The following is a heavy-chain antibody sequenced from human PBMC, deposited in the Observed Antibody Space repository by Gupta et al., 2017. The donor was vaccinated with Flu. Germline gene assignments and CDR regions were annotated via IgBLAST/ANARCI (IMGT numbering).Heavy chain of an antibody. Sequence: QVLLVQSGAGVKKPGASVTVSCKASGYTFTSYDINWVRQAPGQGLEWMGWMNPSRDNTGYAQTFQGRITMTRDTSINTFYMELSSLRSEDTAVYYCARMVGYSAKQVRLDYWGQGTLVTVSS. CDR1: GYTFTSYD. V-gene: IGHV1-8*01. CDR3: ARMVGYSAKQVRLDY. CDR2: MNPSRDNT. J-gene: IGHJ4*02. D-gene: IGHD1-26*01.